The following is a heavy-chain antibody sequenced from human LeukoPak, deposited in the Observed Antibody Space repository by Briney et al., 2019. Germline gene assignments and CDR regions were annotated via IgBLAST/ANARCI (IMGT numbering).Heavy chain of an antibody. CDR3: ARGLDGYNYILIDYFDY. CDR1: GFTFSSHG. J-gene: IGHJ4*02. D-gene: IGHD5-24*01. CDR2: ISGSGDNT. Sequence: PGGSLRLSCAASGFTFSSHGMSWVRQAPGKGLEWVSTISGSGDNTYYADSVKGRFTISRDNSKNTLYLQMNSLRADDTAVYYCARGLDGYNYILIDYFDYWGRGTLVTVSS. V-gene: IGHV3-23*01.